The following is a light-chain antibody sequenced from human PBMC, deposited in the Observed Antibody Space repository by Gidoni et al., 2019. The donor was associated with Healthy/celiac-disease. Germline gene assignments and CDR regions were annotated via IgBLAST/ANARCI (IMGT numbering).Light chain of an antibody. Sequence: EIVLTQSPGTLSLSPGERATRSCRASQSVSSSYLAWYQQKPGQAPRLLSYGASRRATGIPDRFSGSGSGTDFTLTISRLEPEDFAVYYCQQYGSSPARTFGQGTKVEIK. CDR1: QSVSSSY. J-gene: IGKJ1*01. CDR3: QQYGSSPART. CDR2: GAS. V-gene: IGKV3-20*01.